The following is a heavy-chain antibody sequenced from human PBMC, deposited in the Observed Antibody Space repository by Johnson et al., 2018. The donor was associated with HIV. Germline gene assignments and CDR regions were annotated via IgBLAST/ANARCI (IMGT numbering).Heavy chain of an antibody. CDR2: IRYDGSNK. CDR3: AKGGLWFGESIDAFDI. Sequence: VHLVESGGGVVQPGGSLRLYCAASGLTFSSYGMHWVRQAPGKGLEWVAFIRYDGSNKYYADSVKGRFTISRDNSKNTLYMQMNSQRAEDTAVYYCAKGGLWFGESIDAFDIWGQGTMVTVSS. J-gene: IGHJ3*02. CDR1: GLTFSSYG. D-gene: IGHD3-10*01. V-gene: IGHV3-30*02.